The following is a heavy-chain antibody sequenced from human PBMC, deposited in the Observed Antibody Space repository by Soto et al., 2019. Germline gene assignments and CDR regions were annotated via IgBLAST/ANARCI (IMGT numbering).Heavy chain of an antibody. Sequence: ASVKVSCKASGYTFTGYYMHWVRQAPGQGLEWMGWINPNSGGTNYAQKFQGWVTMTRDTSISTAYMELSRLRSDDTAVYYCARDKGLYYDILTGSAPYDAFDIRGQGTMVTVSS. CDR3: ARDKGLYYDILTGSAPYDAFDI. D-gene: IGHD3-9*01. J-gene: IGHJ3*02. CDR2: INPNSGGT. V-gene: IGHV1-2*04. CDR1: GYTFTGYY.